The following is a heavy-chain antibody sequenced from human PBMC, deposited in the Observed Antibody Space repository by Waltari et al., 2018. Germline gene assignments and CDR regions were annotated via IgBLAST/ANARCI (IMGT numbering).Heavy chain of an antibody. V-gene: IGHV1-8*01. CDR3: ARDAYYDFWSGFGSYYYYMDV. CDR1: GYTFTSYD. J-gene: IGHJ6*03. Sequence: QVQLVQSGAEVKKPGASVKVSCKASGYTFTSYDINWVLQATGQGLEWMGWMNPNSGNTGYAQKFQGRVTMTRNTSISTAYMELSSLRSEDTAVYYCARDAYYDFWSGFGSYYYYMDVWGKGTTVTVSS. D-gene: IGHD3-3*01. CDR2: MNPNSGNT.